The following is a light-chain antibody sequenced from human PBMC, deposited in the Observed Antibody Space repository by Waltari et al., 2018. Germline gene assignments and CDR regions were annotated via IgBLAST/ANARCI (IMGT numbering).Light chain of an antibody. V-gene: IGLV2-14*03. J-gene: IGLJ2*01. Sequence: QSALTHPASVSGSPGQSITIPCSGIGSAAGASDYVSWHQHHPGKAPQVIIYDVTNRPAGVSDRFSASKSANTASLTISRLQPEDEADYYCSSQTLDGLILFGGGTRLTVL. CDR2: DVT. CDR3: SSQTLDGLIL. CDR1: GSAAGASDY.